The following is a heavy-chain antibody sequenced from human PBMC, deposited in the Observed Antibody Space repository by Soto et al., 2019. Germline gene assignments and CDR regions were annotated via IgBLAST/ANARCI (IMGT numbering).Heavy chain of an antibody. V-gene: IGHV4-59*01. CDR3: ARMNYYDNSGYPFDY. Sequence: SETLSLTCTVSGGSISSYYWSWVRQPPGRGLEWIGCIYFRGTTNYNPSLKSRVTMSADTSKNQFSLKLNSVTAADTAVYYCARMNYYDNSGYPFDYWGQGTLVTVSS. D-gene: IGHD3-22*01. J-gene: IGHJ4*02. CDR1: GGSISSYY. CDR2: IYFRGTT.